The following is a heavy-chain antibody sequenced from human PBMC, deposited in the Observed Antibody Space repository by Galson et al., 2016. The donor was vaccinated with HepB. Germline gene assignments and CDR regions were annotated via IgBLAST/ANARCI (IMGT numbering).Heavy chain of an antibody. CDR1: DEPIMTHY. J-gene: IGHJ4*02. V-gene: IGHV4-59*11. CDR3: ARGTRFSYKWSFDS. D-gene: IGHD1-20*01. Sequence: SETLSLTCDVSDEPIMTHYWSWIRQSPGKGLEWLGYSHSSGNSKYNPSLTSRVTMSLDTSRSRFSLRLRSVTAADTAVYFGARGTRFSYKWSFDSWGQGALVTVSS. CDR2: SHSSGNS.